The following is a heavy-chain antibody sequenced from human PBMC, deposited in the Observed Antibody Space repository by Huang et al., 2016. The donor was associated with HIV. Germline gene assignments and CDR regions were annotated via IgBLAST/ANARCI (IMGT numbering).Heavy chain of an antibody. CDR2: IYCDDEK. D-gene: IGHD3-3*01. V-gene: IGHV2-5*02. CDR3: AHLGDCWSGLTVREYFDQ. J-gene: IGHJ4*02. CDR1: GFSLRTSGVG. Sequence: QITLKESGPTLVKPTQTLTLTCTFSGFSLRTSGVGVGWIRQPPGKALEWLALIYCDDEKRYNPSLRPRLTVTKDTSKNQVIRTITNVDPVDTATYFWAHLGDCWSGLTVREYFDQWGQGILVAVSS.